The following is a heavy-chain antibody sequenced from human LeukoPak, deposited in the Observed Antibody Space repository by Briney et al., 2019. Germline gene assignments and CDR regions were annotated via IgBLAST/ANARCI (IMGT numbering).Heavy chain of an antibody. J-gene: IGHJ3*02. Sequence: TLSLTCTVSGGSIGGGTYYWSWIRQPAGKGREWIGRIYTSGSTNYNPSLKSRVTISVDTSKTQFSLKLSSVTAADTAVYYCARDVGYSYGYYAFDIGGQGTMVTVSS. CDR3: ARDVGYSYGYYAFDI. CDR1: GGSIGGGTYY. D-gene: IGHD5-18*01. V-gene: IGHV4-61*02. CDR2: IYTSGST.